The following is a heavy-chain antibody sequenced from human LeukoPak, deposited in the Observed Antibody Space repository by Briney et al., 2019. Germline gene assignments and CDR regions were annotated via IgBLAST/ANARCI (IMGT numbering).Heavy chain of an antibody. CDR2: MNPNSGNT. D-gene: IGHD3-3*01. CDR3: ARASRTEWLLYYYYYGMDV. V-gene: IGHV1-8*01. J-gene: IGHJ6*02. Sequence: ASVKVSCKASGYTFTRYDINWVRPATGQGLEWMGWMNPNSGNTGYAQKFQGRVTMTRNTSISTAYMELSSLRSEDTAVYYCARASRTEWLLYYYYYGMDVWGQGTTVTVSS. CDR1: GYTFTRYD.